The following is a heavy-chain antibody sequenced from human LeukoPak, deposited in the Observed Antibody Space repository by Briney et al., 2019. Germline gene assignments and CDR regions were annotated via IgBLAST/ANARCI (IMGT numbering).Heavy chain of an antibody. V-gene: IGHV3-7*01. CDR1: GFTFSNYW. Sequence: GGSLRLSCTASGFTFSNYWMTWVRQAPGKRLEWVANIKPDGTKKTYVDSVKGRFTISRDNAKNSLYLQMNSLRVDDTAIYYCASQPAVIDLDYWGQGILVTVSS. CDR2: IKPDGTKK. CDR3: ASQPAVIDLDY. J-gene: IGHJ4*02. D-gene: IGHD2-21*01.